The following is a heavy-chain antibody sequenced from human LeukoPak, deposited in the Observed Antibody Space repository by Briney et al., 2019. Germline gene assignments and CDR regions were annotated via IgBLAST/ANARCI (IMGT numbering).Heavy chain of an antibody. CDR3: AKGRSGSYLDAFDI. V-gene: IGHV3-30*02. J-gene: IGHJ3*02. CDR1: GFTFSSYG. Sequence: SGGSLRLSCAASGFTFSSYGMHWVRQAPGKGLEWVAFIRYDGSNKYYADSVKGRFTISRDNSKNTLYLQMNSLRAEDTAVYYCAKGRSGSYLDAFDIWGQGTMVTVSS. CDR2: IRYDGSNK. D-gene: IGHD1-26*01.